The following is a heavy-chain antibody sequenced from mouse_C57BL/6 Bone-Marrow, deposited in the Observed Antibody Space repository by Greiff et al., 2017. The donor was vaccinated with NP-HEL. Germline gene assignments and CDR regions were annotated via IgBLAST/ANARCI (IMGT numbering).Heavy chain of an antibody. CDR3: ARDGYYLYYAMDY. J-gene: IGHJ4*01. V-gene: IGHV1-52*01. CDR2: IDPSDSET. D-gene: IGHD2-3*01. CDR1: GYTFTSYW. Sequence: VQLQQPGAELVRPGSSVKLSCKASGYTFTSYWMHWVKQRPIQGLEWIGNIDPSDSETHYNQKFKDKATLTVDKSSSTAYMQLSSLRSEDSAVYYCARDGYYLYYAMDYWGQGTSVTVSS.